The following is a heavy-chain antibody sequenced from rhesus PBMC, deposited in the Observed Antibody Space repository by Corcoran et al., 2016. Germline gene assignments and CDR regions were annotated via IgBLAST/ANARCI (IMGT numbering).Heavy chain of an antibody. V-gene: IGHV4S7*01. D-gene: IGHD4-29*01. CDR1: GGSISGGHG. J-gene: IGHJ4*01. CDR3: ARDTAVAVDY. CDR2: IYRSNGNT. Sequence: QVQLPESGPGLLKPSDTLSLTCAVSGGSISGGHGWGWIRPPPGKGLEWIGSIYRSNGNTYYNPSLKSRVTISTDTSKNQFSLKLSSVTAADTAVYYCARDTAVAVDYWGQGVLVTVSS.